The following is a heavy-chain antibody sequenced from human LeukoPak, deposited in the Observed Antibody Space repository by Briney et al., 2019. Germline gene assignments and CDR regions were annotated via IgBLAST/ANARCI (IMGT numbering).Heavy chain of an antibody. J-gene: IGHJ2*01. Sequence: ASVQVSCKASGYTFPNYDINWVRQATGQGLEWMGWMNPNSGNTGYAQKFQGRVTMTRNTSISTAYMELSSLRSADTAVYYCARTLRWPRKSWYFDLWGRGTLVTVSS. D-gene: IGHD4-23*01. CDR2: MNPNSGNT. CDR3: ARTLRWPRKSWYFDL. V-gene: IGHV1-8*01. CDR1: GYTFPNYD.